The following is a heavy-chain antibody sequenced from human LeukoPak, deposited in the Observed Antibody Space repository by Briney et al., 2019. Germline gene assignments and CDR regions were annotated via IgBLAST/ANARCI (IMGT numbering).Heavy chain of an antibody. J-gene: IGHJ6*03. Sequence: GGSLRLSCAASGFTFSSYWMSWVRQAPGKGLEWVANIKQDGSEKYYVDSVKGRFTISRDNAKNSLYLQMNSLRAEDTAVYYCARAGAAGSSYYYYYMDVWGKGTTVTVSS. CDR2: IKQDGSEK. D-gene: IGHD6-13*01. V-gene: IGHV3-7*01. CDR1: GFTFSSYW. CDR3: ARAGAAGSSYYYYYMDV.